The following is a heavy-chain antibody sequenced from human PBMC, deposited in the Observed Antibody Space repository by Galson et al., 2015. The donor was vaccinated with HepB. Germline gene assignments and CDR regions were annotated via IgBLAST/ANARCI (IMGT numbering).Heavy chain of an antibody. CDR3: ARERNYRFDH. Sequence: SETLSLICTVSGGSISGYYWRWIRQPAGEGLEWIGRFYNSENTNYNPSLKSRVTLTTDTSTSIAYMELRNLRSDETAVYYCARERNYRFDHWGQGTLVTV. D-gene: IGHD5-24*01. CDR2: FYNSENT. J-gene: IGHJ4*02. CDR1: GGSISGYY. V-gene: IGHV4-4*07.